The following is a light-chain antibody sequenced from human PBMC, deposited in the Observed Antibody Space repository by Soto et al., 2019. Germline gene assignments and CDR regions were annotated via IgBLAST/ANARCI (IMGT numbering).Light chain of an antibody. Sequence: DIQLTQSPSFLSASVGDRVTMSCRASQGISDYLAWYQQKPGKAPKLLIYGASTLQSGVPSRFSGSASGTEFTLTISSLQPEDFATYFCQQFNAYPLTFGGGTKLEIK. V-gene: IGKV1-9*01. J-gene: IGKJ4*01. CDR2: GAS. CDR3: QQFNAYPLT. CDR1: QGISDY.